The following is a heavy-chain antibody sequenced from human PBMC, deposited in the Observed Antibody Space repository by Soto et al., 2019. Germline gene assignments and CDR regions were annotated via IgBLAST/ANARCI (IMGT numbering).Heavy chain of an antibody. CDR1: GFTFSSYA. D-gene: IGHD5-18*01. CDR3: AKAYGYSYGFDP. V-gene: IGHV3-23*01. CDR2: ISGSGGST. J-gene: IGHJ5*02. Sequence: GGSLRLSCEASGFTFSSYAMSWVRQAPGKGLEWVSAISGSGGSTYYADSVKGRFTISRDNSKNTLYLQMNSLRAEDTAVYYCAKAYGYSYGFDPWGQGTLVTVSS.